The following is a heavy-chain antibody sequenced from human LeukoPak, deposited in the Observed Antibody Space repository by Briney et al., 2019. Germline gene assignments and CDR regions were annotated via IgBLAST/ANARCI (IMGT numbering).Heavy chain of an antibody. Sequence: GGSLRLSCAACGFTFSSYGMHWVRQARGKGVEGVAVISYDGSNKYYADSVKGRFTISRDNYKNTLYLQMNSLRAEDTAVYYCAKDINWNDEEPGSPGYWGQGTLVTVSS. D-gene: IGHD1-1*01. CDR2: ISYDGSNK. CDR3: AKDINWNDEEPGSPGY. J-gene: IGHJ4*02. CDR1: GFTFSSYG. V-gene: IGHV3-30*18.